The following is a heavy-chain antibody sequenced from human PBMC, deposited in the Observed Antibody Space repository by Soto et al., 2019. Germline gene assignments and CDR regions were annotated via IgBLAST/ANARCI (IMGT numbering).Heavy chain of an antibody. CDR2: INAGNGNT. Sequence: ASVEVSWKACGVTFTCNAMHWVRQAPGQRLEWMGWINAGNGNTKYSQKFQGRVTITRDTSASTAYMELSSLRSEDTAVYYCARDIAFDIWGQGTMVTVSS. CDR3: ARDIAFDI. J-gene: IGHJ3*02. CDR1: GVTFTCNA. V-gene: IGHV1-3*01.